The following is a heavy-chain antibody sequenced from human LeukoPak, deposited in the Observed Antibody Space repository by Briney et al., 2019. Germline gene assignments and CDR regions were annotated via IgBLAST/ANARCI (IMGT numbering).Heavy chain of an antibody. D-gene: IGHD3-3*01. V-gene: IGHV4-59*08. Sequence: PSQTLSLTRTVSGASISFSYWSWIRQPPGKGLEWIGYISNSGSTNYNPSLKSRVTISVDTSKNQFSLKVRSVTAADTAVYYCATIFGVDYTNDYWGQGTLVTVSS. CDR1: GASISFSY. CDR3: ATIFGVDYTNDY. J-gene: IGHJ4*02. CDR2: ISNSGST.